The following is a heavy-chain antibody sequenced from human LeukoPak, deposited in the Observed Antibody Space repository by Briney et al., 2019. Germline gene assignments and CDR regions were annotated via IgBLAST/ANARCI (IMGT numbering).Heavy chain of an antibody. CDR3: ARGGTMIVVVITHEYYFDY. Sequence: EASVKVSCKASGYTFTSYGISWVRQAPGQGLEWMGWISAYNGNTNYAQKLQGRVTMTTDTSTSTAYMELRSLRSDDTAVYYCARGGTMIVVVITHEYYFDYWGQGTLVTVSS. CDR1: GYTFTSYG. CDR2: ISAYNGNT. V-gene: IGHV1-18*01. D-gene: IGHD3-22*01. J-gene: IGHJ4*02.